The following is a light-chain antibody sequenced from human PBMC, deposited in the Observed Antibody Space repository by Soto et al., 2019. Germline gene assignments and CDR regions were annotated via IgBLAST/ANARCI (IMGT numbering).Light chain of an antibody. CDR2: EAS. J-gene: IGKJ1*01. V-gene: IGKV3-11*01. Sequence: VLKQSPATMCLYPGEGATLSCRASQSVSTYLAWYQQKPGQAPRLLIFEASKRATGIPDRISVSGPGTDGTITISGLEQEDGAVYYCQQRGHWTRPLGQGTKVDIK. CDR3: QQRGHWTRP. CDR1: QSVSTY.